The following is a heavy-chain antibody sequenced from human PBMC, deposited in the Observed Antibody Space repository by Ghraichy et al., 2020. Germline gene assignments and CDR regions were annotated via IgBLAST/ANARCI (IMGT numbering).Heavy chain of an antibody. CDR2: INHSGST. CDR3: ARGAIFGVVTRYYYGMDV. D-gene: IGHD3-3*01. Sequence: SETLSLTCAVYGGSFSGYYWSWIRQPPGKGLEWIGEINHSGSTNYNPSLKSRVTISVDTSKNQFSLKLSSVTAADTAVYYCARGAIFGVVTRYYYGMDVWGQGTTVTVSS. CDR1: GGSFSGYY. J-gene: IGHJ6*02. V-gene: IGHV4-34*01.